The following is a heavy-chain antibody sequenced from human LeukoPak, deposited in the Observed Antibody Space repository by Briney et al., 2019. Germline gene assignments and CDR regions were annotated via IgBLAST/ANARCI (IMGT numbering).Heavy chain of an antibody. CDR3: AREGTTVANWFDP. J-gene: IGHJ5*02. D-gene: IGHD4-11*01. CDR2: IYHSGST. V-gene: IGHV4-39*07. Sequence: SETLSLTCTVSGGSIRSSSYNWGWIRQPPEKGLEWIGSIYHSGSTYYNSSLKSRVIISVDTSKNQFSLKLSSVTAADTAVYYCAREGTTVANWFDPWGQGTLVTVSS. CDR1: GGSIRSSSYN.